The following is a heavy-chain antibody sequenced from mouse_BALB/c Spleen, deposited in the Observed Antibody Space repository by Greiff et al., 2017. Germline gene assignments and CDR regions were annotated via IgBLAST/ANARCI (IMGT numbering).Heavy chain of an antibody. CDR3: ATSYDYDDMDY. V-gene: IGHV14-3*02. J-gene: IGHJ4*01. Sequence: EVQLQESGAELVKPGASVKLSCTASGFNIKDTYMHWVKQRPEQGLEWIGRIDPANGNTKYDPKFQGKATITADTSSNTAYLQLSSLTSEDTAVYYCATSYDYDDMDYWGQGNSVTVSS. CDR1: GFNIKDTY. D-gene: IGHD2-10*01. CDR2: IDPANGNT.